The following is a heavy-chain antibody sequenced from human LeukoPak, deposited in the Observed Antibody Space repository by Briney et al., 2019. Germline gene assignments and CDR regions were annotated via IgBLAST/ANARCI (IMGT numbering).Heavy chain of an antibody. J-gene: IGHJ4*02. CDR1: GYTFTSYY. CDR2: INPSGGST. D-gene: IGHD3-16*01. Sequence: ASVKVSCKASGYTFTSYYIDWVRQAPGQGLEWMGIINPSGGSTSYAQKFQARVTMTRDTSTRTVYMELSSLRSEDTAVYYCARKPFGLGGLDYWGQGTLVTVSS. CDR3: ARKPFGLGGLDY. V-gene: IGHV1-46*01.